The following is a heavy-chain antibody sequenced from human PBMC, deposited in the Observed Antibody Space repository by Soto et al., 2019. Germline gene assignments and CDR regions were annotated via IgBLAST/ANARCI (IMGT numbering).Heavy chain of an antibody. D-gene: IGHD2-15*01. V-gene: IGHV1-46*01. CDR1: GYTFTSYY. CDR3: ARDLYCGGGSCYPEFFQH. CDR2: INPSGGST. Sequence: ASVKVSCKASGYTFTSYYMHWVRQAPGQGLEWMGIINPSGGSTSFAQKFQGRVTMTRDTSTSTVYMELSSLISEDTAVYYRARDLYCGGGSCYPEFFQHWGQGTLVTVSS. J-gene: IGHJ1*01.